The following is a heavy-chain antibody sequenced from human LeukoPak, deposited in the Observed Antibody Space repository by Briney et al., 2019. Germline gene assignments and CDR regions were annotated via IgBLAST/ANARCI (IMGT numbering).Heavy chain of an antibody. V-gene: IGHV4-38-2*02. CDR3: ARDQGQRDNWFDP. CDR1: GYSISNGYY. Sequence: SETLSLTCDVSGYSISNGYYWGWIRQPPGKGLEWIGSISHSGSTYYNPSLKSRVTVSVDKSKNQFSLKLSSVTAADTAVYYCARDQGQRDNWFDPWGQGTQVIVSS. J-gene: IGHJ5*02. CDR2: ISHSGST.